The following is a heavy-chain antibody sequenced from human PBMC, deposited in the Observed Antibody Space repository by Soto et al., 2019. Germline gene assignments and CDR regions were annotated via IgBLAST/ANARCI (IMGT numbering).Heavy chain of an antibody. D-gene: IGHD2-2*01. CDR3: AKVFSSPRPGLGSFDS. CDR2: ISGSGGNT. J-gene: IGHJ4*02. Sequence: VQLLESGGGLVQPGGSLRLSCAASGFTFSSNSMSWVRQAPGKGLEWVSSISGSGGNTYYADSVKGRFTISRDNSKNTLYLQMNSLRAEDTAVYYCAKVFSSPRPGLGSFDSWGQGTLVTVSS. V-gene: IGHV3-23*01. CDR1: GFTFSSNS.